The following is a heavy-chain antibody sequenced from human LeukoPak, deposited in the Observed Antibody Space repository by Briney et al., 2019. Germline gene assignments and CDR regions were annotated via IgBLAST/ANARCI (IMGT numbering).Heavy chain of an antibody. CDR2: ISYDGSNK. V-gene: IGHV3-30*18. D-gene: IGHD3-10*01. CDR1: GFTFSSYG. J-gene: IGHJ4*02. Sequence: PGRSLRLSCAASGFTFSSYGMHWVRQAPGKGLERVAVISYDGSNKYYADSVKGRFTISRDNSKNTLYLQMNSLRAEDTAVYYCAKDRYYGSGSYYNAPDYWGQGTLVTVSS. CDR3: AKDRYYGSGSYYNAPDY.